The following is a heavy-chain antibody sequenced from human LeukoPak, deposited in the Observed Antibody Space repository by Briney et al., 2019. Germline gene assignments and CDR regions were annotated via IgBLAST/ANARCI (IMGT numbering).Heavy chain of an antibody. Sequence: GGSLRLSCAASGFTLSSYWIHWVRQAPGKGLVWVSRINSDGRRTTYADSVKGRFTISRDNAKHTLYLQMNSLRTEDTAVYYCGKTTGRADYSSDGGYYGLDVWGQGTTVTVSS. CDR3: GKTTGRADYSSDGGYYGLDV. CDR1: GFTLSSYW. D-gene: IGHD4-11*01. J-gene: IGHJ6*02. CDR2: INSDGRRT. V-gene: IGHV3-74*01.